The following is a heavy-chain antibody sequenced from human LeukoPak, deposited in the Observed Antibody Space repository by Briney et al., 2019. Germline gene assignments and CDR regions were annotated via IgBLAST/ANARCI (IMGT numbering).Heavy chain of an antibody. D-gene: IGHD3-16*02. CDR1: GGSISSSSYY. V-gene: IGHV4-39*01. Sequence: PSETLSLTCTVSGGSISSSSYYWGWIRQPPGKGLEWIGSIYYSGSTYYNPSLKSRVTISVDTSKNQFSLKLSSVTAADTAVYYCARQGRVITFGGVIGSLFDYWGQGTLVTVSS. J-gene: IGHJ4*02. CDR2: IYYSGST. CDR3: ARQGRVITFGGVIGSLFDY.